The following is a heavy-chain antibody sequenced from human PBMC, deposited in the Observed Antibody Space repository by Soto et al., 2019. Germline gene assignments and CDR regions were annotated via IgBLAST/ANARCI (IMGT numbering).Heavy chain of an antibody. CDR3: GSGGYDFWSGYLDY. CDR2: IYHSGST. Sequence: QLQLQESGAGLVKPSQTLSLTCAVPGGSISSGGYSWSWIRQPPGKGQEWIGYIYHSGSTYYNPSLKSRVTISVDRSQNQFSLRLSSVTAADTAVYYCGSGGYDFWSGYLDYWGQGTLVPVSS. D-gene: IGHD3-3*01. CDR1: GGSISSGGYS. V-gene: IGHV4-30-2*01. J-gene: IGHJ4*02.